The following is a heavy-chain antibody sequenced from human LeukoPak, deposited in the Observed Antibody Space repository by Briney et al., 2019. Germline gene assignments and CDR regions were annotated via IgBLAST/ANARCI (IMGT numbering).Heavy chain of an antibody. CDR1: GYTFTSYY. CDR2: INPSGGST. V-gene: IGHV1-46*01. D-gene: IGHD6-13*01. Sequence: ASVKVSCKASGYTFTSYYMHWVRQSPGQGLEWMGIINPSGGSTTYAQKFQGRGTMTRDTSTSTVYMELSSLRSEDTAVYYCAREDSSSWYAIDYWGQGTLVTVSS. CDR3: AREDSSSWYAIDY. J-gene: IGHJ4*02.